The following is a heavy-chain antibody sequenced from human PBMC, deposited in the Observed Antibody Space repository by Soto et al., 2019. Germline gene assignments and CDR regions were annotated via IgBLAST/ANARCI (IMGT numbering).Heavy chain of an antibody. V-gene: IGHV4-59*01. D-gene: IGHD4-17*01. Sequence: QVQLLESGPGLVNPSQTLSLSCTVSGGSISPYYWSWLRQSPGKGLEWLGYIYYTGTADYNPSLENRVTLSVDTSTNRFSLELISVTAADTAVYYCARQPDDGDYGYYFEYWGPGILVTVSS. CDR3: ARQPDDGDYGYYFEY. J-gene: IGHJ4*02. CDR1: GGSISPYY. CDR2: IYYTGTA.